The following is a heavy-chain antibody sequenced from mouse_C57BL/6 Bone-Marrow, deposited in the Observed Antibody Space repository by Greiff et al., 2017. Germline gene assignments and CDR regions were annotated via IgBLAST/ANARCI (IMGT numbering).Heavy chain of an antibody. J-gene: IGHJ4*01. D-gene: IGHD2-2*01. CDR2: IYPRDGST. V-gene: IGHV1-85*01. Sequence: QVQLQQSGPELVKPGASVKLSCKASGYTFTSYDINWVKQRPGQGLEWIGWIYPRDGSTKYNEKFKGKATLTVDTSSSTAYMELHSLTSEDSAVXFCARIIPLDGYDWARCMDDWGQGTSVTVSS. CDR3: ARIIPLDGYDWARCMDD. CDR1: GYTFTSYD.